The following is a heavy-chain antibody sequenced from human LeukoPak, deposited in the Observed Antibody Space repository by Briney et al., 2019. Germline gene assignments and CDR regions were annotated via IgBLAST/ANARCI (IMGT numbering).Heavy chain of an antibody. D-gene: IGHD6-13*01. J-gene: IGHJ4*02. CDR3: ARGGGAAAGTLDY. CDR1: GYTFTGYY. CDR2: INPNSGGT. V-gene: IGHV1-2*02. Sequence: ASVEVSCKASGYTFTGYYMHWVRQAPGQGLEWMGWINPNSGGTNYAQKFQGRVTMTRDTSISTAYMELSRLRSDDTAVYYCARGGGAAAGTLDYWGQGTLVTVSS.